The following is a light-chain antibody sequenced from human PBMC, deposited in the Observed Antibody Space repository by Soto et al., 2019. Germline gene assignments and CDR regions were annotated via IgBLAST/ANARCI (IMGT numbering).Light chain of an antibody. Sequence: QSALSQPASVSGSPGQSITISCTGTSSDVGDYNFVSWYQQHPGKAPKLMLYYVSNRPSGVSNRFSGSKSGNTSSLTISGLKAEDDADYYCSSYTSSSTLVVFGGGTKLTVL. CDR2: YVS. J-gene: IGLJ2*01. CDR3: SSYTSSSTLVV. CDR1: SSDVGDYNF. V-gene: IGLV2-14*03.